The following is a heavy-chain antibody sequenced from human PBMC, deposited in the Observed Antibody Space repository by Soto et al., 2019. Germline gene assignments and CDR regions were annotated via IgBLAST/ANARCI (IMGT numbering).Heavy chain of an antibody. CDR1: GYRFTSSW. V-gene: IGHV5-51*01. CDR2: VYPSDSDV. J-gene: IGHJ4*02. Sequence: GESLKISCQGSGYRFTSSWIGWVRQMPGKGLELLGNVYPSDSDVRYSPSFEGRVTISADNSINTAYLHLLNLKASDTAIYYCPKVATRPFDSVGQGTRVTVSS. D-gene: IGHD2-15*01. CDR3: PKVATRPFDS.